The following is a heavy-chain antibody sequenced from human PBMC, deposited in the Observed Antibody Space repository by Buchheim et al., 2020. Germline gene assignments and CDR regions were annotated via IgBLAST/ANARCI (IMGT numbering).Heavy chain of an antibody. CDR1: GFTFSSYE. D-gene: IGHD3-3*01. CDR3: ARAGGFLEWLSTYYYYGMDV. Sequence: EVQLVESGGGLVQPGGSLRLSCAASGFTFSSYEMNWVRQAPGKGLEWVSYISSSGSTIYYADSVKGRFTISRDNAKNSLYLQMNSLRAEDTAVYYCARAGGFLEWLSTYYYYGMDVWGQGTT. V-gene: IGHV3-48*03. J-gene: IGHJ6*02. CDR2: ISSSGSTI.